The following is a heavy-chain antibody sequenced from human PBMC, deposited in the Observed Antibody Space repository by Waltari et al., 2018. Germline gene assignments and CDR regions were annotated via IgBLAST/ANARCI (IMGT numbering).Heavy chain of an antibody. CDR3: AKGTRGYSYGLGGY. CDR2: ISYDGSNK. Sequence: QVQLVESGGGVVQPGRSLRLSCAASGFTSSSYGMQWVRQAPGKGLEWVAVISYDGSNKYYADSVKDRFTISRDNSKNTLYLQMNSLRAEDTAVYYCAKGTRGYSYGLGGYWGQGTLVTVSS. J-gene: IGHJ4*02. CDR1: GFTSSSYG. D-gene: IGHD5-18*01. V-gene: IGHV3-30*18.